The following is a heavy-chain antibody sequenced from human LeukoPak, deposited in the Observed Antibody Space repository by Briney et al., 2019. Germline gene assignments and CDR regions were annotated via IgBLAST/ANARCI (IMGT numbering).Heavy chain of an antibody. V-gene: IGHV4-30-2*01. J-gene: IGHJ4*02. CDR3: ARSVAAAGTSTGYFDY. Sequence: SETLSLTCTVSGGSISSGGYYWSWIRQPPGKGLEWIGYIYHSGSTYYNPSLKSRVTISVDRSKNQFSLKLSSVTAADTAVYYCARSVAAAGTSTGYFDYWGQGTLVTVSS. D-gene: IGHD6-13*01. CDR2: IYHSGST. CDR1: GGSISSGGYY.